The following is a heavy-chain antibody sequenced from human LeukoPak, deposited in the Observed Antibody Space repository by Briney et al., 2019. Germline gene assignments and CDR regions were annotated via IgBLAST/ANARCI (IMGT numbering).Heavy chain of an antibody. CDR2: INPNSSGT. D-gene: IGHD2-2*01. CDR1: GYTFSGYY. V-gene: IGHV1-2*02. Sequence: ASVKLSCKASGYTFSGYYMHWVRQAPGQGLEWMGWINPNSSGTNYAQKIQGRVTMTRDTSISTAYMELSRLRSDDTAVYYCARETSGYCSSTSCYLYYGMDVWGQGTTVTVSS. CDR3: ARETSGYCSSTSCYLYYGMDV. J-gene: IGHJ6*02.